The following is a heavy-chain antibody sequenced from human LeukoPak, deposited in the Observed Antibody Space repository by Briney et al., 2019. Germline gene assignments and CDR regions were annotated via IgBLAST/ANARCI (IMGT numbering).Heavy chain of an antibody. D-gene: IGHD3-22*01. V-gene: IGHV4-4*02. CDR2: IYHSGST. Sequence: SGTLSLTCAVSGGSISSSNWWSWVRQPPGKGLEWIGEIYHSGSTNYNPSLKSRVTISVDKSKNQFSLKLSSVTAADTAVYYCARDRYYDSSGYYSDAFDIWGQGTMVTVSS. CDR1: GGSISSSNW. J-gene: IGHJ3*02. CDR3: ARDRYYDSSGYYSDAFDI.